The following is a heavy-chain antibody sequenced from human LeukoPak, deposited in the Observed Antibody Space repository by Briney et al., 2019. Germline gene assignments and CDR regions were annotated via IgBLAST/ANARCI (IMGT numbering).Heavy chain of an antibody. V-gene: IGHV4-59*12. CDR1: GGSISSYY. CDR2: IYYSGST. CDR3: ARGTRFAQLVRYAFDI. Sequence: SETLSLTCTVSGGSISSYYWSWIRQPPGKGLEWIGYIYYSGSTNYNPSLKSRVTISVDTSKNQFSLKLSSVTAADTAVYYCARGTRFAQLVRYAFDIWGQGTMVTVSS. J-gene: IGHJ3*02. D-gene: IGHD6-13*01.